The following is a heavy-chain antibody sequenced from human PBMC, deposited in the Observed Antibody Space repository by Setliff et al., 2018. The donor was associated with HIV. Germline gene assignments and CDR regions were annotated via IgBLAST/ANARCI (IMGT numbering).Heavy chain of an antibody. Sequence: PSETLSLTCTVSGGSISSSSYYWGWIRQPPGKGLEWIGSIYYSGSTYYNPSLKSRVTISVDPSKNQFSLKLSSVTAADTAVYYCARRPAGAVAGGYGMDVWGQGTTVTVSS. J-gene: IGHJ6*02. CDR3: ARRPAGAVAGGYGMDV. D-gene: IGHD6-19*01. CDR1: GGSISSSSYY. V-gene: IGHV4-39*07. CDR2: IYYSGST.